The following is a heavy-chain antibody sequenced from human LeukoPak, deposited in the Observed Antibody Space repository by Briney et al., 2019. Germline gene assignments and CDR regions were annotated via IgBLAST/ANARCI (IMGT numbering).Heavy chain of an antibody. Sequence: SVKVSCKASGGTLSSYGISWVRQAPGQGLEWMGGIIPIFGTANYSQKLQGRVTITADKSTSTAYMELSSLRSEDTAVYYCARAIPEDAFDTWGQGTMVTVSS. D-gene: IGHD2-2*02. CDR2: IIPIFGTA. CDR1: GGTLSSYG. CDR3: ARAIPEDAFDT. V-gene: IGHV1-69*06. J-gene: IGHJ3*02.